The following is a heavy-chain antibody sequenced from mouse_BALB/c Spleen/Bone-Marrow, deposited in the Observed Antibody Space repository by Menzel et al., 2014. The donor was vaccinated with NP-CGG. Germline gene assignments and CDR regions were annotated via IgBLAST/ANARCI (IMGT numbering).Heavy chain of an antibody. J-gene: IGHJ3*01. CDR3: ARLGYYGSFTY. CDR1: RFDFSRYW. D-gene: IGHD1-2*01. Sequence: EVMLVESGGGLVQPGGSLKLSCAASRFDFSRYWMSWVRQAPGKGLEWIEEINPDSHTINYTPSLKDKFIISRDNAKSTLYLQMSKVRSEDTALYYCARLGYYGSFTYWGQGTLVTVSA. CDR2: INPDSHTI. V-gene: IGHV4-1*02.